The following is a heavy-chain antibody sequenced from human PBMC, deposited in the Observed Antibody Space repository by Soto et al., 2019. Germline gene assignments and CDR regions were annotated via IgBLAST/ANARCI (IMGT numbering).Heavy chain of an antibody. CDR3: ALQGFGALHGLVDV. J-gene: IGHJ6*02. V-gene: IGHV4-59*08. D-gene: IGHD3-10*01. CDR1: GGSISNYY. Sequence: QVPLQESGPGRVKPSETLSLSCTVSGGSISNYYWSWFRQTPGKGLEWIGYVHDSWGSNYNPSLKSRAAISLDTSKSQFSLKLTSVTAPDTAVYYCALQGFGALHGLVDVLGQGTTVTVSS. CDR2: VHDSWGS.